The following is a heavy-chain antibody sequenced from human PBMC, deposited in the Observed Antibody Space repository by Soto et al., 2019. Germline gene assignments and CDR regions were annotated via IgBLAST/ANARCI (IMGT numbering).Heavy chain of an antibody. D-gene: IGHD2-2*01. CDR2: INHSGST. V-gene: IGHV4-34*01. J-gene: IGHJ4*02. CDR3: ARGGVVVPAPLDY. Sequence: QVQLQQWGAGLLKPSETLSLTCAVYGGSFRGYYWSWLRQPPGKGLEWIGEINHSGSTNYNPSLTSRVTISVDTSKNQFSLKLSSVTAADTDVYYCARGGVVVPAPLDYWGQGTLVTVSS. CDR1: GGSFRGYY.